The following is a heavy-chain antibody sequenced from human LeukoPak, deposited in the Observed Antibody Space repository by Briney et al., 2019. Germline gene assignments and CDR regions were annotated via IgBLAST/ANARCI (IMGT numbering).Heavy chain of an antibody. V-gene: IGHV3-23*01. D-gene: IGHD3-22*01. CDR3: SKALRRYSSGYYFDY. J-gene: IGHJ4*02. CDR1: GYTLSSYA. Sequence: GGSLRLSCAASGYTLSSYAMSWVRQAPGKGLEWVSAISGSGGSTYYADSVKGRFTISRDNSKNTLYLQMNSLSAQDTAVYYCSKALRRYSSGYYFDYWGQGTLVTVSS. CDR2: ISGSGGST.